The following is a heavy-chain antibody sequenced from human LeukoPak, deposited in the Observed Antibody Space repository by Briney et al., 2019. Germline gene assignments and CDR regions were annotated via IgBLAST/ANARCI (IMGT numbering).Heavy chain of an antibody. Sequence: PSETLSLTCSVSGGSISSSSYYWTWIRQSPGKGLEWIGSIHYSRSTYYNPSLKSRLTISVDTSKNQFSLKLSSVTAADTAVYYCARRGYYYDSSGNYGMDVWGQGTTVTVSS. V-gene: IGHV4-39*01. J-gene: IGHJ6*02. D-gene: IGHD3-22*01. CDR3: ARRGYYYDSSGNYGMDV. CDR1: GGSISSSSYY. CDR2: IHYSRST.